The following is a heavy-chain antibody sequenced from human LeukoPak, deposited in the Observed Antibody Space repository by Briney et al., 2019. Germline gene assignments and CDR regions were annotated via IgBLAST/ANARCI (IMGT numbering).Heavy chain of an antibody. V-gene: IGHV4-34*01. D-gene: IGHD3-22*01. Sequence: SETLSLTCADYGGSFSGYYWIRQPPGKGLEWIGEINHSGSTNYNPSLKSRVTISVDTSKNQFSLKLSSVTAADTAVYYCARGQVLRYYDSSGIIDYWGQGTLVTVSS. J-gene: IGHJ4*02. CDR1: GGSFSGYY. CDR2: INHSGST. CDR3: ARGQVLRYYDSSGIIDY.